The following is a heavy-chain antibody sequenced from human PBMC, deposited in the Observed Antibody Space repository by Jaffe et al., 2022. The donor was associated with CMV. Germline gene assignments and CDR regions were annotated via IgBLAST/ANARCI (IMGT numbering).Heavy chain of an antibody. J-gene: IGHJ4*02. CDR1: GYTFTSYA. V-gene: IGHV1-3*01. D-gene: IGHD4-17*01. CDR3: ARATVTTEAFDY. CDR2: INAGNGNT. Sequence: QVQLVQSGAEVKKPGASVKVSCKASGYTFTSYAMHWVRQAPGQRLEWMGWINAGNGNTKYSQKFQGRVTITRDTSASTAYMELSSLRSEDTAVYYCARATVTTEAFDYWGQGTLVTVSS.